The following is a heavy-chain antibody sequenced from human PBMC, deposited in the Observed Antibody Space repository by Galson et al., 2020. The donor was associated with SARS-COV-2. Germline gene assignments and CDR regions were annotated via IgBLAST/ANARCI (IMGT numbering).Heavy chain of an antibody. Sequence: GGSLRLSCAASGFSVNNNYMAWVRQTPGKGLEWVSIVYNIGTTYYADSVKGRFTISRDTSKNTLYLQMNSLRAQDTAVYYCARGPYPNRSSGFDYWGQGTLVTVSS. CDR3: ARGPYPNRSSGFDY. D-gene: IGHD3-10*01. CDR2: VYNIGTT. V-gene: IGHV3-53*01. J-gene: IGHJ4*02. CDR1: GFSVNNNY.